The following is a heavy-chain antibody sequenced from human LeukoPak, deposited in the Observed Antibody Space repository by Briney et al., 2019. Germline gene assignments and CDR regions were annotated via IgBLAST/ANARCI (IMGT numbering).Heavy chain of an antibody. CDR1: GFTFGDYA. Sequence: GGSLRLSCTASGFTFGDYAMSWVRQAPGKGLEWVSAISGSGSSTYSADSMKGRFTISRDNSKNTLYLQMNSLRAEDTAVYYCARGQRYYGSGSPSPHWGQGTLVTVSS. V-gene: IGHV3-23*01. J-gene: IGHJ4*02. CDR3: ARGQRYYGSGSPSPH. CDR2: ISGSGSST. D-gene: IGHD3-10*01.